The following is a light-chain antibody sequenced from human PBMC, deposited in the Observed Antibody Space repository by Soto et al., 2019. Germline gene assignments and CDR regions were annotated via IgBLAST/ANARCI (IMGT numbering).Light chain of an antibody. CDR2: GAS. Sequence: EIVLTQSPGTLSLSPGERATLSCRASQSVSSSYLACYQQKPGQAPRLLIYGASSRATGIPDRFCGSGSGTDFSFTISRLEPEDFAVYYCQQYRSSHLFTFGPGTKVDIK. J-gene: IGKJ3*01. CDR1: QSVSSSY. CDR3: QQYRSSHLFT. V-gene: IGKV3-20*01.